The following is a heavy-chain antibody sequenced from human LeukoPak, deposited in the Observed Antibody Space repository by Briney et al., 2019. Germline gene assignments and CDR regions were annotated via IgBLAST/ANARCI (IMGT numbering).Heavy chain of an antibody. V-gene: IGHV2-5*02. Sequence: SGPTLVNPTQTLTLTCTFSGFSLSTSGVGVGWIRQPPGKALEWLALIYWDDYKRYSPSLKSRLTITKDTSKNQVVLTMTNMDPVDTATYYCAHSSRLYTSSLGRTFGYWGQGTLVTVSS. CDR1: GFSLSTSGVG. CDR2: IYWDDYK. D-gene: IGHD6-6*01. CDR3: AHSSRLYTSSLGRTFGY. J-gene: IGHJ4*02.